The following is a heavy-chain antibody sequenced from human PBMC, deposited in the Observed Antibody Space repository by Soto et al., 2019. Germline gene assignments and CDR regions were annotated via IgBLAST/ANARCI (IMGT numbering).Heavy chain of an antibody. CDR3: AAFHYGDYVYYYYGMDV. D-gene: IGHD4-17*01. J-gene: IGHJ6*02. CDR2: IIPIFGTA. V-gene: IGHV1-69*13. Sequence: GASVKVSCKASGGTFSSYAISWVRQAPGQGLEWMGGIIPIFGTANYAQKFQGRVTITADESTSTAYMELSSLRSEDTAVYYCAAFHYGDYVYYYYGMDVWGQGTTVTVSS. CDR1: GGTFSSYA.